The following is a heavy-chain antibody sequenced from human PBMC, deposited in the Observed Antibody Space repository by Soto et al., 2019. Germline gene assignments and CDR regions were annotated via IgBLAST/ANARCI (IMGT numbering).Heavy chain of an antibody. CDR1: GGSISSSNW. D-gene: IGHD1-1*01. CDR2: IYHSGST. CDR3: ARLTPNWNDYFDY. J-gene: IGHJ4*02. Sequence: SETLSLTCAVSGGSISSSNWWSWVRQPPGKGLEWIGEIYHSGSTNYNPSLKSRVTISVDKSKNQFSLKLSSVTAAETAVYYCARLTPNWNDYFDYWGQGNLVTVSS. V-gene: IGHV4-4*02.